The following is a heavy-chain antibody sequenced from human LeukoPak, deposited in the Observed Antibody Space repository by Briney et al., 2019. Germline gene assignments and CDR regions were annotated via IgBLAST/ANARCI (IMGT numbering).Heavy chain of an antibody. CDR1: TFTFSSYT. Sequence: GGSLRLSCATSTFTFSSYTMNWVRQAPGKGLEWVSSISPSGNSKYHADSVKGRFTISRDNAKNSLYLQMNSLRAEDTAVYYCARESDILTGYYWSYYFDYWGQGTLVTVSS. V-gene: IGHV3-21*01. D-gene: IGHD3-9*01. J-gene: IGHJ4*02. CDR2: ISPSGNSK. CDR3: ARESDILTGYYWSYYFDY.